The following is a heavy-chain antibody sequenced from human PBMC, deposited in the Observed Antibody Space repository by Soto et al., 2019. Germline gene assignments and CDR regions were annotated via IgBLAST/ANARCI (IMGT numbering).Heavy chain of an antibody. D-gene: IGHD2-2*01. V-gene: IGHV4-59*01. J-gene: IGHJ6*02. Sequence: SETLSLTCTVSGGSISSYYWSWIRQHPGKGLEWIGYIYYSGSTNYNPSLKSRVTISVDTSKNQFSLKLSSVTAADTAVYYCARGDLVVPAATNHYYYGMAGWGQGTTVTVSS. CDR2: IYYSGST. CDR3: ARGDLVVPAATNHYYYGMAG. CDR1: GGSISSYY.